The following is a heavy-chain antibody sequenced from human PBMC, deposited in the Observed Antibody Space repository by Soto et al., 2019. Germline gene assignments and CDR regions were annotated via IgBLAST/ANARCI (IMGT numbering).Heavy chain of an antibody. J-gene: IGHJ4*02. CDR3: ARGDKLSLYPQLDY. D-gene: IGHD3-16*02. V-gene: IGHV1-2*04. Sequence: QVQLVQSGAEVKKPGASVKVSCKASGYTFTGNYMHWVRQAPGQGFEWMGWINFNSGGTKYAQKFQGWVTMTRATSISTAYMELCRLSSGDTAVYYCARGDKLSLYPQLDYWGQGTLVTVSS. CDR2: INFNSGGT. CDR1: GYTFTGNY.